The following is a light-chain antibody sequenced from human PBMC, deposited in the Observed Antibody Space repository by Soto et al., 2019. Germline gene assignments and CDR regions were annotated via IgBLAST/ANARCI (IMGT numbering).Light chain of an antibody. V-gene: IGLV3-21*01. CDR1: NIGSKS. J-gene: IGLJ3*02. CDR2: YDS. CDR3: QVWDISSGNVV. Sequence: SYELTQPPSVSVAPGKTASVACGGSNIGSKSVHWYQKKSGQAPVLVMYYDSDRTSGIPERFSGSNSGNTATLTISRVEAGDEADYYCQVWDISSGNVVFGGGTKLTVL.